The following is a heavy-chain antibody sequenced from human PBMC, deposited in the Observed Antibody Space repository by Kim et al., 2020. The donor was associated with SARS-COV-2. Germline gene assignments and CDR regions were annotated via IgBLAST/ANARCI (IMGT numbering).Heavy chain of an antibody. J-gene: IGHJ6*01. CDR2: INPKNGDT. CDR3: ARDPLSLGAWRDYGLDV. D-gene: IGHD1-26*01. CDR1: GYTLTDYH. Sequence: ASVKVSCKASGYTLTDYHVHWVRQAPGQGLQWLGRINPKNGDTNYALKFQGRVTMTRDTSINTAFMHLSRLDSNDTAVYYCARDPLSLGAWRDYGLDVWG. V-gene: IGHV1-2*06.